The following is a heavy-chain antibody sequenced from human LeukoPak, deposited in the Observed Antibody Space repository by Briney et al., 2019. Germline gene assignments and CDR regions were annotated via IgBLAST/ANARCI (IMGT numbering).Heavy chain of an antibody. CDR3: ARELGSYGMDV. Sequence: GASVKVSCKASGYTSTSYYMHWVRQAPGQGLEWMGIINPSGGSTSYAQKFQGRVTMTRDTSTSTVYMELSSLRSEDTAVYYCARELGSYGMDVWGQGTTVTVSS. J-gene: IGHJ6*02. D-gene: IGHD2-15*01. V-gene: IGHV1-46*01. CDR1: GYTSTSYY. CDR2: INPSGGST.